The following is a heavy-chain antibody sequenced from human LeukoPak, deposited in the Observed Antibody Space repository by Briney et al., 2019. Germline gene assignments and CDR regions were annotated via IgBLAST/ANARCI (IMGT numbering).Heavy chain of an antibody. CDR2: INPSGGRT. J-gene: IGHJ4*02. Sequence: ASVKVSCKASGYTFANYYMHWVRQAPGQGLEWMGMINPSGGRTTYAQKFQGRVTMTRDTSTSTVYMELSSLRSEDTAVYYCATSESAASSGWLFDYWGQGTLVTVSS. V-gene: IGHV1-46*01. D-gene: IGHD6-19*01. CDR3: ATSESAASSGWLFDY. CDR1: GYTFANYY.